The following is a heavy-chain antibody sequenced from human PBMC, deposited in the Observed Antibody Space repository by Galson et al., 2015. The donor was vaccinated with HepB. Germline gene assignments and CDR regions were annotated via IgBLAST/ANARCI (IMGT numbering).Heavy chain of an antibody. Sequence: SLRLSCAASGFTFSRYWMSWVRQAPGKGLECVANINQEGSEKYYVDSVKGRFTISRDNAQNSMYLQMNSLRAEDTAVYYCGRGTYYGSSRYHVDFWGQGTLVTVSS. CDR1: GFTFSRYW. D-gene: IGHD3-22*01. CDR2: INQEGSEK. CDR3: GRGTYYGSSRYHVDF. J-gene: IGHJ4*02. V-gene: IGHV3-7*01.